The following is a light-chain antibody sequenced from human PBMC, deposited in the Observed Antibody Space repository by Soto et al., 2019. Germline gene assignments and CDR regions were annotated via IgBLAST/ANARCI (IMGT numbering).Light chain of an antibody. CDR1: RSNIGSNY. CDR3: AAWDDSLSGRV. Sequence: QSVLTQPPSASGTPGQRGTISCSGSRSNIGSNYVYWYQQLPGTAPKLLIYRNNQRPSWVPDRFSGSKSGTSASLAISGLRSEDEADYYCAAWDDSLSGRVFGGGTKLTVL. J-gene: IGLJ3*02. V-gene: IGLV1-47*01. CDR2: RNN.